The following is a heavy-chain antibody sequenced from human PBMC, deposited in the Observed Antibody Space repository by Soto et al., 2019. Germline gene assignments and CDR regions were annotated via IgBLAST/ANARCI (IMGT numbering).Heavy chain of an antibody. D-gene: IGHD3-9*01. J-gene: IGHJ6*02. V-gene: IGHV3-15*01. CDR3: TEKTYYDILTDYYYYYGMDV. Sequence: WGSLRLSCAASGFSFRNAWITWCRHSPFKGLEWVGRVTTKIDGGTTDYAAPVKGRLTISRDDSKNTLYLQMNSLKTEDTAVYYCTEKTYYDILTDYYYYYGMDVWGQGTTVTVSS. CDR2: VTTKIDGGTT. CDR1: GFSFRNAW.